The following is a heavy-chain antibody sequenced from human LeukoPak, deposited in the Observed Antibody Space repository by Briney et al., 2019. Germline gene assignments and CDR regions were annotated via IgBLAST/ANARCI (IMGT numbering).Heavy chain of an antibody. J-gene: IGHJ5*02. Sequence: ASVKVSCKASGYTFTDYYIHWVRQAPGQGLEWMGWTNPDSGATNYAQKFQGRVTMTRDTSINTLYMELSRLRSDDTAVFYCTREARAGNWFDPWGQGTLVTVSS. CDR2: TNPDSGAT. CDR3: TREARAGNWFDP. D-gene: IGHD5-12*01. V-gene: IGHV1-2*02. CDR1: GYTFTDYY.